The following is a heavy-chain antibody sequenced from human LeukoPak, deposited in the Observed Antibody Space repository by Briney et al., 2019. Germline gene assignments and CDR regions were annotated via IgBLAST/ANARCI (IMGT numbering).Heavy chain of an antibody. CDR1: GGSISSSSYY. J-gene: IGHJ2*01. D-gene: IGHD3-10*01. CDR3: ARDPADLYGSGSPDWYFDL. V-gene: IGHV4-39*07. CDR2: IYYSGST. Sequence: SETLSLTCAVSGGSISSSSYYWGWIRQPPGKGLEWIGSIYYSGSTYYNSSLKSRVTISVDTSKNQFSLKLSSVTAADTAVYCCARDPADLYGSGSPDWYFDLWGRGTLVTVSS.